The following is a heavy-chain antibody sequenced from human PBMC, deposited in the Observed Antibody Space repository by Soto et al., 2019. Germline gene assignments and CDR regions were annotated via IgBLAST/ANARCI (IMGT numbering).Heavy chain of an antibody. Sequence: GASVKVSCKASGGTFSIYGISWVRQAPGQGLEWMGWISAYNGNTNYAQKLQGRVTMTTDTSTSTAYMELRSLRSDDTAVYYCARDLEDYDILTGPFDYWGRGTLVTVSS. CDR2: ISAYNGNT. CDR1: GGTFSIYG. D-gene: IGHD3-9*01. CDR3: ARDLEDYDILTGPFDY. J-gene: IGHJ4*02. V-gene: IGHV1-18*01.